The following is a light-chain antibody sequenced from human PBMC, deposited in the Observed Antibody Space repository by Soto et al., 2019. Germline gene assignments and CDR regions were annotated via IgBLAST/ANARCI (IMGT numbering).Light chain of an antibody. Sequence: EIVLTQSPGTLSLSPGERATLTCRASQSVTSSYLAWYQQKPGQAPRVLMYGASSRATGIPDRFSGSGSGTDCTLTISRLEPEDFGVYYCHQYGSSPLTFRPGTKLDI. V-gene: IGKV3-20*01. CDR2: GAS. J-gene: IGKJ3*01. CDR3: HQYGSSPLT. CDR1: QSVTSSY.